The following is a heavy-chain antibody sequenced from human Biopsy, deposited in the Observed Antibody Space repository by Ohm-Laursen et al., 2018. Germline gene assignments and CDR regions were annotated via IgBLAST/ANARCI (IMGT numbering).Heavy chain of an antibody. V-gene: IGHV4-34*01. CDR2: INHSGGT. D-gene: IGHD3-22*01. J-gene: IGHJ6*02. CDR3: VRGVDYYDPYHYYALDV. CDR1: GESFNGYY. Sequence: SQTLSLTRAVYGESFNGYYWSWIRQTPGKGLEWIGEINHSGGTNYNPSLKSRVTISVDTSKNQFSLKVRSVTAADTAVYYCVRGVDYYDPYHYYALDVWGQRTTVTVSS.